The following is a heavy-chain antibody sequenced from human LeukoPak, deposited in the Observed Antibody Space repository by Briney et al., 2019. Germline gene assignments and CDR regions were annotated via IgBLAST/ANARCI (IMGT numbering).Heavy chain of an antibody. D-gene: IGHD2-2*02. CDR1: GGSLSSYY. J-gene: IGHJ4*02. Sequence: SETLSLTCTVSGGSLSSYYWSWIRQPPGKGLEWIAYIYYTGSTNYNPSLKSRVSISVDTSKNQFSLKLLSSVTAADTAVYYCARQEIGNCSSSSCYSFGYWGQGTLVTVSS. V-gene: IGHV4-59*08. CDR2: IYYTGST. CDR3: ARQEIGNCSSSSCYSFGY.